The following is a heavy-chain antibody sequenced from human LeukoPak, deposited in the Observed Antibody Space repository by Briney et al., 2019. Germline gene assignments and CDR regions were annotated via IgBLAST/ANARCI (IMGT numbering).Heavy chain of an antibody. V-gene: IGHV3-53*01. CDR3: ARNILFAFDI. CDR1: GLTVSSSY. D-gene: IGHD2/OR15-2a*01. J-gene: IGHJ3*02. CDR2: IYNDGST. Sequence: PGGPLRLSCAASGLTVSSSYMSWVRQAPGKGLEWVSIIYNDGSTYYADSMKGRFTISRDNSKNTLYLHVNSLRAEDTAMYYCARNILFAFDIWGQGTMVTVSS.